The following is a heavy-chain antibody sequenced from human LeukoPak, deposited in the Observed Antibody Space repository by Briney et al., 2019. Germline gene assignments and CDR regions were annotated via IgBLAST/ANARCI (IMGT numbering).Heavy chain of an antibody. CDR2: IYYSGNT. J-gene: IGHJ3*01. Sequence: SETLSLTCTVSGGSVGSGGYYWSWIRQPPGKGLEWIGYIYYSGNTNYNPSLKSRVTISADTSKNQFSLKLRSVTAADTAVYYCVREAATDYYDSSGYYRQTEVFDAWGQGTMVTVSS. CDR3: VREAATDYYDSSGYYRQTEVFDA. CDR1: GGSVGSGGYY. D-gene: IGHD3-22*01. V-gene: IGHV4-61*08.